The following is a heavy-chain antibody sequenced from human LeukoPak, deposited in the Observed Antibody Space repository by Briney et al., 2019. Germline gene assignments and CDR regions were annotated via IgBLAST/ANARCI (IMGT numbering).Heavy chain of an antibody. V-gene: IGHV4-31*03. CDR1: GGSISSGGYY. J-gene: IGHJ6*02. Sequence: SETLSLTCTVSGGSISSGGYYWSWIRQHPGKGLEWIGYIYYSGSTYYNPSLKSRVTISVDTSKNQFSLKLSSVTAADTAVHYCARRMIRSNPMYGYYYGMDVWGQGTTVTVSS. CDR3: ARRMIRSNPMYGYYYGMDV. CDR2: IYYSGST. D-gene: IGHD4-4*01.